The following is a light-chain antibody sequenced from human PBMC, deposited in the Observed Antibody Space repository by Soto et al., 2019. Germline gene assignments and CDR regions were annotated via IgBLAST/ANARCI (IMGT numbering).Light chain of an antibody. Sequence: EIVMTHSPATLSVSPGERATLSCSASQSVSSNLAWYQQKPGQAPRLLIYGASTRATGIPARFSGSGSGTEFTLTISSLQSEDFAVYYCQQYNNWPPYTFGQGTKLEIK. CDR3: QQYNNWPPYT. CDR1: QSVSSN. CDR2: GAS. V-gene: IGKV3-15*01. J-gene: IGKJ2*01.